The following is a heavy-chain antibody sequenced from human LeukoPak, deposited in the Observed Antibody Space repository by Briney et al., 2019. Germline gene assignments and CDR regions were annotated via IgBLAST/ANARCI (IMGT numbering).Heavy chain of an antibody. V-gene: IGHV3-23*01. D-gene: IGHD5-24*01. CDR3: AKPMATIKSFDY. CDR1: GFTFSSYA. J-gene: IGHJ4*02. Sequence: PGGSLRLSRAASGFTFSSYAMSWVRQAPGKGLEWVSAISSSGGSTYYADSVKGRFTISRDNSKNTLYLQMNSLRAEDTAVYFCAKPMATIKSFDYWGQGTLVTVSS. CDR2: ISSSGGST.